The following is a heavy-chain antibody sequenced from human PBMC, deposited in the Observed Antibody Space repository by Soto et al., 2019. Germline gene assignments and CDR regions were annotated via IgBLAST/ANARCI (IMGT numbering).Heavy chain of an antibody. J-gene: IGHJ5*02. D-gene: IGHD3-10*01. CDR1: GYSFTSYW. CDR3: ARHPPPWFGELSTPWFAP. CDR2: IDPSDSYT. V-gene: IGHV5-10-1*01. Sequence: PGESLRISCKGSGYSFTSYWISWVRQMPGKGLEWMGRIDPSDSYTNYSPSFQGHVTISADKSISTAYLQWSSLKASDTAMYYCARHPPPWFGELSTPWFAPWGQRTLVTVSS.